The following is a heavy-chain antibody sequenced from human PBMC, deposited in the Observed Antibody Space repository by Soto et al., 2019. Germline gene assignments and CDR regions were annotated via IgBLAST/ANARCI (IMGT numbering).Heavy chain of an antibody. Sequence: QVQLVQSGAEVKKPGSSVKVSCKASGGTFSSYTISWVRQAPGQGLEWMGRIIPILGIANYAQKFQGRVTITADKSTSTAYMELSSLRSEDTAVYYCAGYCSGGSCYSGFDYWGQGTLVTVSS. V-gene: IGHV1-69*02. CDR3: AGYCSGGSCYSGFDY. CDR1: GGTFSSYT. J-gene: IGHJ4*02. CDR2: IIPILGIA. D-gene: IGHD2-15*01.